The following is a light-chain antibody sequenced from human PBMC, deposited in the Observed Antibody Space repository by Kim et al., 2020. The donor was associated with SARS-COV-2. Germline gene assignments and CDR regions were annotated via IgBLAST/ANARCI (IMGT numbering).Light chain of an antibody. Sequence: EIVLTQSPGTLSLSPGESATLPCRASQTVFSSHLAWYQHRPGQAPRLLIHGTSGRATGVPDRFSGSGSGTDFTLTVSRLEPEDFAVYYCQLFDSSLYTFGQGTKLEI. CDR3: QLFDSSLYT. CDR2: GTS. CDR1: QTVFSSH. J-gene: IGKJ2*01. V-gene: IGKV3-20*01.